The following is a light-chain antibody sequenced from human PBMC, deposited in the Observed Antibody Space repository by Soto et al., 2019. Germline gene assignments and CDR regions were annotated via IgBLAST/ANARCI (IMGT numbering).Light chain of an antibody. CDR2: LDSDGSH. Sequence: QLVLTQSHSASASLGASVKLTCTLSSGHSSYAIAWHQQQPEKGPRYLMKLDSDGSHTKGDAIPVPFSGFSSGGERYLTISILQSEDEADYYCQTWGTGIHVVFGGGTKLTVL. V-gene: IGLV4-69*01. CDR3: QTWGTGIHVV. CDR1: SGHSSYA. J-gene: IGLJ2*01.